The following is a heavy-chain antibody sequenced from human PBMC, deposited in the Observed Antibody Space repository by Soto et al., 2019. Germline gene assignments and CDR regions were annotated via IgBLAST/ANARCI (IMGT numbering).Heavy chain of an antibody. V-gene: IGHV1-3*01. Sequence: ASVKVSCKASGYTFTSYGINWVRQAPGRGLEWMGWINPGNGNTKYSQQFQGRVIIDRDTSASTAYMELSSLRSEDTAVYYCARGATSMYYYDSSALSSYYFDYWGQGTLVTVSS. CDR1: GYTFTSYG. CDR3: ARGATSMYYYDSSALSSYYFDY. D-gene: IGHD3-22*01. CDR2: INPGNGNT. J-gene: IGHJ4*02.